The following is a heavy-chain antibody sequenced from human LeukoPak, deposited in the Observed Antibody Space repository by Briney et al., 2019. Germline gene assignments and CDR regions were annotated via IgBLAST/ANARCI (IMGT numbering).Heavy chain of an antibody. J-gene: IGHJ4*02. Sequence: GGSLRLSCTASGFTFSTYAMTWVRQAPGKGLDWVSGIGASGADTYYADSAKGRFTVSRDNSKNTLYLQMSSLRADDTAVYYCAKAKVYWAIYYFDYWGQGTLVTVSS. CDR3: AKAKVYWAIYYFDY. CDR2: IGASGADT. V-gene: IGHV3-23*01. CDR1: GFTFSTYA. D-gene: IGHD1-26*01.